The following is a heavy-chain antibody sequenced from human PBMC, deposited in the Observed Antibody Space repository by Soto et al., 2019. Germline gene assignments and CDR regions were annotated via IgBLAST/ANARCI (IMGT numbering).Heavy chain of an antibody. CDR3: ARGVGSGSYYNQYNWFDP. CDR1: GYTFTSYE. V-gene: IGHV1-8*01. D-gene: IGHD3-10*01. Sequence: ASVKVSCKASGYTFTSYEINWVRQATGQGFEYLGWMNPNSGNTNFAQKLQGRVTMTTDTSTSTAYMELRSLRSDDTAVYYCARGVGSGSYYNQYNWFDPWGQGTLVTVSS. J-gene: IGHJ5*02. CDR2: MNPNSGNT.